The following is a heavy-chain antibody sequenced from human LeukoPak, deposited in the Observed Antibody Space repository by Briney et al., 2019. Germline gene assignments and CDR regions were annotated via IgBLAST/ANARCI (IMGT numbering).Heavy chain of an antibody. J-gene: IGHJ4*02. CDR3: AGGPYYDFWSGYYDY. V-gene: IGHV5-51*01. CDR2: IYPGDSDT. Sequence: GESLKISCKGSGYSFTSYWIGWVRQMPGKGLEWMGIIYPGDSDTRYSPSFQGQVTISADKSISTAYLQWSSLKASDTAIYYCAGGPYYDFWSGYYDYWGQGTLVTVSS. D-gene: IGHD3-3*01. CDR1: GYSFTSYW.